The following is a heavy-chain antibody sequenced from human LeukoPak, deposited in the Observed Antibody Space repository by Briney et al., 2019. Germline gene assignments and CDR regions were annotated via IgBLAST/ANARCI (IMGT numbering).Heavy chain of an antibody. CDR3: AKDRLEQWLVPYYYYYYYMDV. J-gene: IGHJ6*03. Sequence: PGGSLRLSCAASGFTFSSYAMHWVRQAPGKGLEWVAVISYDGSNKYYADSVKGRFTISRDNSKNTLYLQMNSLRAEDTAVYYCAKDRLEQWLVPYYYYYYYMDVWGKGTTVTISS. V-gene: IGHV3-30*04. D-gene: IGHD6-19*01. CDR2: ISYDGSNK. CDR1: GFTFSSYA.